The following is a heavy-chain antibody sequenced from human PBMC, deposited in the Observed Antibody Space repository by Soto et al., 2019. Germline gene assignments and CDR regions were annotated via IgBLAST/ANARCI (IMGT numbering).Heavy chain of an antibody. D-gene: IGHD1-1*01. CDR2: ISAHNGNT. V-gene: IGHV1-18*01. CDR1: GYDFTTYG. Sequence: QVHLVQSGAEVKKPGASVKVSCKGSGYDFTTYGITWVRQAPGQGLEWMAWISAHNGNTDYAQKLQGRVTVTRDTSTSVAYMELRGLRSDDTAVYYCARGRYGDYWGQGALVTVSS. J-gene: IGHJ4*02. CDR3: ARGRYGDY.